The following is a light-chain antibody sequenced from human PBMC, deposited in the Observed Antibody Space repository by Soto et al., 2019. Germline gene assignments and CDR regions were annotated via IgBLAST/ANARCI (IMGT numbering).Light chain of an antibody. CDR3: QVWDSSSDHDAV. Sequence: SYELTQPPSVSVAPGKTARITCGGNNIGSKSVHWYQQKPGQAPVLVIYYDSDRPSGIPERFSGSNSGNTAPLTIRRVEAGDEADYYCQVWDSSSDHDAVFGGGTQLTVL. V-gene: IGLV3-21*04. J-gene: IGLJ7*01. CDR1: NIGSKS. CDR2: YDS.